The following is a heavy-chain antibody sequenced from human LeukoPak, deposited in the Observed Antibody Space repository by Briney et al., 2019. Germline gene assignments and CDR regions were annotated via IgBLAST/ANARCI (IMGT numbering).Heavy chain of an antibody. D-gene: IGHD5-18*01. CDR3: ARGQRAWIQLWPSIHYYYYYMDV. CDR1: GYTFTSYD. Sequence: ASVKVSCKASGYTFTSYDFNWVRQATGQGLEWMGWMNPNSGNTGYAQKFQGRVTITRNTSISTAYMELSSLRSEDTAVYYCARGQRAWIQLWPSIHYYYYYMDVWGKGTTVTVSS. CDR2: MNPNSGNT. J-gene: IGHJ6*03. V-gene: IGHV1-8*03.